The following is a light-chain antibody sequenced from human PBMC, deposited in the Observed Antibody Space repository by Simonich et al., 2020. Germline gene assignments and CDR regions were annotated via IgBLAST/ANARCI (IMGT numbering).Light chain of an antibody. CDR1: QSVLYSSNNKNY. Sequence: DIVMTQSPDSLAVSLGERATINCKSSQSVLYSSNNKNYLAWYQQKPGQPPKLLIYWAPPRESGFPAQFSGSGSGTDFTLTIGSLQAEDVAVYYCQQYYITPLTFGGGTKVETK. CDR2: WAP. CDR3: QQYYITPLT. J-gene: IGKJ4*01. V-gene: IGKV4-1*01.